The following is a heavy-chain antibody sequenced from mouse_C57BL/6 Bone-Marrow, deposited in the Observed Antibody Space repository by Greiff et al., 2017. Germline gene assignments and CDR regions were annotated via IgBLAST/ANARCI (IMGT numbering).Heavy chain of an antibody. V-gene: IGHV1-50*01. CDR1: GYTFTSYW. Sequence: QVQLQQPGAELVKPGASVKLSCKASGYTFTSYWMQWVKQRPGQGLEWIGEIDPSDSYTNYNQKFKGKATLTVDTSSSTSYMQLSSLTSEDSAVYDCARETAQAYFDYWGQGTTLTVSS. D-gene: IGHD3-2*02. J-gene: IGHJ2*01. CDR2: IDPSDSYT. CDR3: ARETAQAYFDY.